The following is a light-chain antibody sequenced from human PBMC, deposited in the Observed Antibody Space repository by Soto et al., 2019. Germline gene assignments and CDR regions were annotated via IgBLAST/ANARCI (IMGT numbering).Light chain of an antibody. CDR3: HQYGRSPWT. CDR1: QSFNSIY. CDR2: GAS. V-gene: IGKV3-20*01. J-gene: IGKJ1*01. Sequence: EIVMTQSPATLSVSPGERATLSCRASQSFNSIYLAWYQQKPGQAPRLLIHGASSRATGIPDRFSGSGSGADFTLTISRVEPEDFAVYYCHQYGRSPWTLGQGTKVDIK.